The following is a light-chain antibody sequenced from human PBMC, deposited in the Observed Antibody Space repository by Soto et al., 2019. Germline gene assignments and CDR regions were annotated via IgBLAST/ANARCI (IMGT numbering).Light chain of an antibody. Sequence: AIQMTQSPSSLSASVGDRVAITCRASQGIRNDLGWYQQKPGKAPKLLIYAASTLQSGVPSRFSGSGSGTDFTLTISSLQPEDFATYYCLHDYNFPLTFGGGTKVKIK. J-gene: IGKJ4*01. CDR2: AAS. V-gene: IGKV1-6*01. CDR1: QGIRND. CDR3: LHDYNFPLT.